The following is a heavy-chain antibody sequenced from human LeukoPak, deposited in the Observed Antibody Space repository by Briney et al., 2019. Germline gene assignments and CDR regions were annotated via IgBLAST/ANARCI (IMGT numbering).Heavy chain of an antibody. CDR3: ASGIRERGFDS. CDR1: GFTFSSYG. D-gene: IGHD1-1*01. V-gene: IGHV3-21*01. Sequence: GGSLRLSCAASGFTFSSYGRNWVRQAPGRGLEWVSSISPTGGAIFYADSVRGRFTISRDSAKSSLFLQMNGLKAEDTALYFCASGIRERGFDSWGQGTLVTVSS. CDR2: ISPTGGAI. J-gene: IGHJ4*02.